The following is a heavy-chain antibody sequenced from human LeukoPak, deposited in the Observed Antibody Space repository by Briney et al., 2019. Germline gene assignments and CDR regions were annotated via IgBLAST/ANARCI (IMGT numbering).Heavy chain of an antibody. CDR3: ARNYYDSSGYVDY. J-gene: IGHJ4*02. CDR2: INPNSGGT. V-gene: IGHV1-2*06. CDR1: GYTVTGYY. D-gene: IGHD3-22*01. Sequence: ASVIVSCKASGYTVTGYYMHWVRQAPGQGLEWMGRINPNSGGTNYAQKFQGRVTMTRDTSISTAYMELSRLRSDDTAVYYCARNYYDSSGYVDYWGQGTLVTVSS.